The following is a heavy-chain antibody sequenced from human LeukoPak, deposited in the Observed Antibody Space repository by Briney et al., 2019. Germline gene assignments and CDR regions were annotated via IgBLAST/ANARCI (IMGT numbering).Heavy chain of an antibody. CDR1: GFTFSSYA. V-gene: IGHV3-23*01. CDR3: ATELVAMVTPYDY. CDR2: ITGSGGNT. Sequence: PGGSLRLSCAASGFTFSSYAMNWVRQAPGKGLEWVSAITGSGGNTYYADSVKGRFTISRDNSKHTLYLQMNSLRAEDTAIYYCATELVAMVTPYDYWGQGTLVPVSS. J-gene: IGHJ4*02. D-gene: IGHD2-8*01.